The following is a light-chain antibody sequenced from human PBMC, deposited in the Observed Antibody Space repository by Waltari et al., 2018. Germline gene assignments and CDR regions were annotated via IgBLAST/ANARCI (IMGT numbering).Light chain of an antibody. CDR1: QGISSY. CDR2: YAN. V-gene: IGKV1-13*02. J-gene: IGKJ2*03. Sequence: IQMSQSPSSLSASVGDRVTITCRASQGISSYLNWYQQKPGKAPKLLIYYANSLASGVPTRFSGSGSGTEFTLTISSLQPEDFATYYCQQGNSNPYSFGQGTKVEIK. CDR3: QQGNSNPYS.